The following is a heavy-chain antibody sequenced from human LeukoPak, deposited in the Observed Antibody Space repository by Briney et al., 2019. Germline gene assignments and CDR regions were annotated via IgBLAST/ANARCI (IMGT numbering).Heavy chain of an antibody. Sequence: ASVKVSCKASGYTFTGYYMHWVRQAPGQGLEWMGWINPNSGGTNYAQKFQGRVTMTRDTSISTAYMELSRLRSEDTAVYYRARTLANYYYYYMDVWGKGTTVTVSS. CDR2: INPNSGGT. J-gene: IGHJ6*03. D-gene: IGHD1-1*01. V-gene: IGHV1-2*02. CDR3: ARTLANYYYYYMDV. CDR1: GYTFTGYY.